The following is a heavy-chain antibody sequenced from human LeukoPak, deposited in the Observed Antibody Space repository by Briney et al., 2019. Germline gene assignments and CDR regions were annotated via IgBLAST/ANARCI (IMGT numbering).Heavy chain of an antibody. D-gene: IGHD3-16*02. CDR2: IYTSGST. CDR1: GGSISSGSYY. V-gene: IGHV4-61*02. J-gene: IGHJ3*02. CDR3: ARGIPPYVWGSYRDAFDI. Sequence: SETLSLTCTVSGGSISSGSYYWSWIRQPAGKGLEWIGRIYTSGSTNYNPSLKSRVTISVDTSKNQFSLKLSSVTAADTAVYYCARGIPPYVWGSYRDAFDIWGQGTMVTVSS.